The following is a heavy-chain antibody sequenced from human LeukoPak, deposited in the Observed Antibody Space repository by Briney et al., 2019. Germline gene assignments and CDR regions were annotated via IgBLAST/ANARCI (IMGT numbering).Heavy chain of an antibody. D-gene: IGHD3-3*01. CDR3: ARVGRYDFWYYFDY. Sequence: SSETLSLTCTVSGGSISSYYWSWIRQPAGKGLEWIGRIYTSGSTNYNPSLKSRVTMSVDTSKNQFSLKLSSVTAADTAVYYCARVGRYDFWYYFDYWGQGTLVTASS. CDR1: GGSISSYY. J-gene: IGHJ4*02. CDR2: IYTSGST. V-gene: IGHV4-4*07.